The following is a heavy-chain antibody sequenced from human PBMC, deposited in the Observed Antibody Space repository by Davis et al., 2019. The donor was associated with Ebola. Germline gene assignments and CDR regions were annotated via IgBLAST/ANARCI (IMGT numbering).Heavy chain of an antibody. CDR1: VYTFSSYA. CDR2: IIPIFGTA. V-gene: IGHV1-69*13. J-gene: IGHJ4*02. Sequence: SVTVSCKASVYTFSSYAISWVRQAPGQGLEWMGGIIPIFGTANYAQKFQGRVTITADESTSTAYMELSSLRSEDTAVYYCARDKGNWWCDYWGQGNLVTVSS. CDR3: ARDKGNWWCDY. D-gene: IGHD2-8*02.